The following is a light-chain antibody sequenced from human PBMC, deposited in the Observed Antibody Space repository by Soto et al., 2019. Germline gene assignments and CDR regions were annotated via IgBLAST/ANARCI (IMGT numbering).Light chain of an antibody. CDR1: SSDVGGYNY. CDR2: EVT. J-gene: IGLJ3*02. Sequence: QSALTQSASESGSPGQSITISCTGTSSDVGGYNYVSWYQQHPGKAPKLMIYEVTNRPSGVSNRFSGSKSGNTASLTISGLQAEDEADYYCSSYTSSSTLNWVFGGGTKLTVL. CDR3: SSYTSSSTLNWV. V-gene: IGLV2-14*01.